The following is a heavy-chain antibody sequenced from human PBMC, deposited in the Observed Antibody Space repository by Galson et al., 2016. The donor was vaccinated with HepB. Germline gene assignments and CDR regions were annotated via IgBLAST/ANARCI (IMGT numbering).Heavy chain of an antibody. CDR1: GFTFSRYW. CDR2: IDQYGSEK. CDR3: TGDGSGGSAY. D-gene: IGHD6-19*01. J-gene: IGHJ4*02. Sequence: SLRLSCAASGFTFSRYWMGWVRQAPVKGLEWVANIDQYGSEKYYVGSVMGRFTISRDNAKNSLYLQMDSLRAEDTALYYCTGDGSGGSAYWAQGTLVTVSS. V-gene: IGHV3-7*03.